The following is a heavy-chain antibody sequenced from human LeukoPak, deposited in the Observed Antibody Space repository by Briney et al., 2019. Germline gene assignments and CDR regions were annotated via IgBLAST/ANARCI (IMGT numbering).Heavy chain of an antibody. Sequence: SETLSLTCTVYGGSVSSGSYNWSWNPQPTGKGLEWIGYIYYSGSTNYNPSLKSRVTISVDTSKNQFSLKLSSVTAADTAVYYCARGSGYSLVGGLVDYWGQGTLVTVSS. J-gene: IGHJ4*02. CDR2: IYYSGST. CDR3: ARGSGYSLVGGLVDY. CDR1: GGSVSSGSYN. D-gene: IGHD5-18*01. V-gene: IGHV4-61*01.